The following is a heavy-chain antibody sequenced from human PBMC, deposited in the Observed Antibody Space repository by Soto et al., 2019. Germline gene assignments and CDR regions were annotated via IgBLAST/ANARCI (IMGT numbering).Heavy chain of an antibody. V-gene: IGHV3-23*01. CDR3: AKQNYYDSSGYQSPFDY. CDR2: ISGSGGST. J-gene: IGHJ4*02. Sequence: PGGSLRLSCAASGFTFSSYAMSWVRQAPGKGLEWVSAISGSGGSTYYADSVKGRFTISRDNSKNTLYLQMNSLRAEDTAVYYCAKQNYYDSSGYQSPFDYWGQGTLVTVS. D-gene: IGHD3-22*01. CDR1: GFTFSSYA.